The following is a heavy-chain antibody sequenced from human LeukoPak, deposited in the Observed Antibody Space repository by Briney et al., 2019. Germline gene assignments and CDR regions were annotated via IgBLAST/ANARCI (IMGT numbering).Heavy chain of an antibody. CDR2: INSDGRRT. J-gene: IGHJ4*02. CDR3: AKEAQGCSITSCYFDS. CDR1: GFSFSTYW. Sequence: PGGSLRLSCVASGFSFSTYWMHWVRQVPGKGLVWVSRINSDGRRTNYADSVKGRFTISRDNAKNTLFLQMNSLRAEDTAVYYCAKEAQGCSITSCYFDSWGQGTLVTVSS. V-gene: IGHV3-74*01. D-gene: IGHD2-2*01.